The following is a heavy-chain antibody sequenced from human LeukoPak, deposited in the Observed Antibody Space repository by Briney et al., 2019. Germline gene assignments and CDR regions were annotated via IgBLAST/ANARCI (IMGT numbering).Heavy chain of an antibody. Sequence: PSETLSLTCDVSGYAIGSSHYWGWIRQPPGRGLQWIGHVNLRASSAYNASLRGRVTISIEASKNRFSLRLTSVTGADAAIYYCARVVSQAAPDWYMDVWGGGTVVIVSS. CDR3: ARVVSQAAPDWYMDV. J-gene: IGHJ2*01. CDR1: GYAIGSSHY. V-gene: IGHV4-38-2*01. D-gene: IGHD2-21*01. CDR2: VNLRASS.